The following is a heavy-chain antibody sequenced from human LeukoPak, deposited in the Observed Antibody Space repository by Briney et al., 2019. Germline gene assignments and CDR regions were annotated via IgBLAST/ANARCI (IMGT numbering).Heavy chain of an antibody. V-gene: IGHV3-30*18. Sequence: GGSLRLSSAASGFTFSRYGVHWVRQAPGKGLEWVAVISYDGSNKYYADSVKGRFTISRDNSKNTLYLQMNSLRAEDTAVYYCAKDGDSSGWYYFDYWGRGTLVTVSS. J-gene: IGHJ4*02. D-gene: IGHD6-19*01. CDR1: GFTFSRYG. CDR3: AKDGDSSGWYYFDY. CDR2: ISYDGSNK.